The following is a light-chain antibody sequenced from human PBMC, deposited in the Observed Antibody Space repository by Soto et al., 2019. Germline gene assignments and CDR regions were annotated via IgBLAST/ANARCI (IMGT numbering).Light chain of an antibody. CDR1: QTIDSW. V-gene: IGKV1-5*03. Sequence: DIQMTQSPSTLSASVGDRVTITCRASQTIDSWLAWYQQRPGKPPNLLIYKASTLASGVPSRFSGSGSGTEFTLTINSLQPDDFATYYCQQYHTYPLTFGQGTKVDIK. CDR2: KAS. J-gene: IGKJ1*01. CDR3: QQYHTYPLT.